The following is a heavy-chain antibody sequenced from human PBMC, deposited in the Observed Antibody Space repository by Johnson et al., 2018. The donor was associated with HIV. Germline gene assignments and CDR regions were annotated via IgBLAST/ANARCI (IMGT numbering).Heavy chain of an antibody. CDR2: IYSGGST. Sequence: VQLVESGGGLVQPGGSLRLSCAASGFTFDDYAMHWVRQAPGKGLEWVSVIYSGGSTYYADSVKGRFTISRDTSKNTLYLQMNSLRAEDTAVYYCARDPYYDFLTGPRDAFDIWGQGTMVTVSS. CDR3: ARDPYYDFLTGPRDAFDI. V-gene: IGHV3-66*01. CDR1: GFTFDDYA. D-gene: IGHD3-9*01. J-gene: IGHJ3*02.